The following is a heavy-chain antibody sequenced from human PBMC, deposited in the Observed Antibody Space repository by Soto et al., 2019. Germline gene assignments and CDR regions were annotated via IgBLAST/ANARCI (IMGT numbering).Heavy chain of an antibody. CDR3: ARREYCGGDCYFYNDAFDI. D-gene: IGHD2-21*02. Sequence: ASVKVSCKASGGTFSSYAISWVRQAPGQGLEWMGGIIPIFGTANYAQKFQGRVTITADESTSTAYMELSSLRSEDTAVYYCARREYCGGDCYFYNDAFDIWGQGTMVTVSS. CDR1: GGTFSSYA. J-gene: IGHJ3*02. V-gene: IGHV1-69*13. CDR2: IIPIFGTA.